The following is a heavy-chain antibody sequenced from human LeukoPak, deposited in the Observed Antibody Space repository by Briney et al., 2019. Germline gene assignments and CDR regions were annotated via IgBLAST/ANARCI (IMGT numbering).Heavy chain of an antibody. CDR2: INHSGST. CDR3: AGWTVAGNH. CDR1: GGSFSGYY. J-gene: IGHJ4*02. V-gene: IGHV4-34*01. Sequence: PSETLSLTCAVYGGSFSGYYWSWIRQPPGKGLEWIGEINHSGSTNYNPSLKSRVTISVDTSKNQFSLKLSSVTAADTAVYYCAGWTVAGNHWGQGTLVTVSS. D-gene: IGHD6-19*01.